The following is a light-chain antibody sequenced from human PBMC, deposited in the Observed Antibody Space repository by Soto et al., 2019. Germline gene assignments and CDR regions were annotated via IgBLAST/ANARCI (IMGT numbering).Light chain of an antibody. CDR1: SSDIGGYNS. V-gene: IGLV2-14*01. Sequence: QSALTQSPSASGSPGQSVTISCTGTSSDIGGYNSVSWYQQHPGKAPKVMIYEVSNRPSGVSNRFSGSKSGNTASLTISGLQAEDEADYYCSSYTAGGTIFGTGTKLTVL. J-gene: IGLJ1*01. CDR3: SSYTAGGTI. CDR2: EVS.